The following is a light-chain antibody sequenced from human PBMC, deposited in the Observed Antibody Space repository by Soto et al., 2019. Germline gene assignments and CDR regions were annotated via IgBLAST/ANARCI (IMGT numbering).Light chain of an antibody. CDR3: QQHSHWPPWT. Sequence: EVVLTQSPATLSFSPLEPPTLSYRPSENVRTFVDWYQQKPGQAPRLLIYGASNRATGIPARFSGSGSGTDFTLTISDLEPEDFAVYYCQQHSHWPPWTFGQGTKVDIK. CDR1: ENVRTF. V-gene: IGKV3-11*01. J-gene: IGKJ1*01. CDR2: GAS.